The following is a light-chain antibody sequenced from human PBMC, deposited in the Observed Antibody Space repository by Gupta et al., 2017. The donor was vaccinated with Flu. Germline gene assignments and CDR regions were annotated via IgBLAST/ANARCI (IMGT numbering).Light chain of an antibody. V-gene: IGKV1-39*01. CDR2: AVS. CDR1: QTIISY. CDR3: QQSYITPLT. Sequence: DIQMTQSPSSLSASVGDKVTITCRASQTIISYLNWYQQIPGTAPKLLIYAVSDLVSGVPSRFSGSESGTDFTLTISSLQPEDSATYYCQQSYITPLTFGGGTKVEIK. J-gene: IGKJ4*01.